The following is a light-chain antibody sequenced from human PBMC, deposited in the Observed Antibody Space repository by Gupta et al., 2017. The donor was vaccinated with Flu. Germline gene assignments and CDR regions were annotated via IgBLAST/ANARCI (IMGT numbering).Light chain of an antibody. CDR3: QGWDSYSDHWV. J-gene: IGLJ3*02. V-gene: IGLV3-21*02. CDR2: DDN. Sequence: SSLLTPPPSVSVAPGQTASIPCEGNNIGRKGVHWYQQKPGQAPVLVVYDDNDRPSGIPERFSGSNSVNTATLTIGRVEAGDEADYFCQGWDSYSDHWVFGGGTKVTV. CDR1: NIGRKG.